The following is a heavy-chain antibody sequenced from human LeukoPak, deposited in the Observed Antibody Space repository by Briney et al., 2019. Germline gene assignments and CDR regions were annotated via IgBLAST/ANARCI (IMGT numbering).Heavy chain of an antibody. CDR2: TYYRTKWYH. CDR1: GDSVSSTRAA. D-gene: IGHD1/OR15-1a*01. J-gene: IGHJ4*02. V-gene: IGHV6-1*01. Sequence: SQTLSLTCAISGDSVSSTRAAWNWIRQSPSGGLEWLGRTYYRTKWYHDYAVSVQSRITINPDTSKNQFSLKLNSVTAADTAVYYCARGNTYFDYWGQGTLVTVSS. CDR3: ARGNTYFDY.